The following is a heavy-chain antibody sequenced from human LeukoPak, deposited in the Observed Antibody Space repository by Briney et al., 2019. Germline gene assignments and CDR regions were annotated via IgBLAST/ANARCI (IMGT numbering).Heavy chain of an antibody. CDR3: AREKSVHEYYYYYYGMDV. J-gene: IGHJ6*02. Sequence: TLSLTCTVSGGSISSGDYYWSWIRQPPGKGLEWIGYIYYSGSTYYNPSLKSRVTISVDTSKNQFSLKLSSVTAADTAVYYCAREKSVHEYYYYYYGMDVWGQGTTVTVSS. V-gene: IGHV4-30-4*08. CDR2: IYYSGST. D-gene: IGHD3-10*01. CDR1: GGSISSGDYY.